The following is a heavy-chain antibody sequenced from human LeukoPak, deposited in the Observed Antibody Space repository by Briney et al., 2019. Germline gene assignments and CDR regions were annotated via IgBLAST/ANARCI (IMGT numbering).Heavy chain of an antibody. CDR1: GFSFSTHW. V-gene: IGHV3-7*01. J-gene: IGHJ4*02. Sequence: GGSLRLSCTGSGFSFSTHWMSWVRQAPGKGLEWVANARQDGSDKYYVDSVKGRFTISRDNARNSLDLQMNSLRADDTAVYYCARDLVYPTGSFVYDYWGQGTLVTVSS. CDR3: ARDLVYPTGSFVYDY. CDR2: ARQDGSDK. D-gene: IGHD3-10*01.